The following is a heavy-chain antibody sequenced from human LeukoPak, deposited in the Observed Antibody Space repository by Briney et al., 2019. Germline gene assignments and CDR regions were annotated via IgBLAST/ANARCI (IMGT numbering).Heavy chain of an antibody. CDR1: GFNFSGHW. Sequence: PGGSLRLSCAASGFNFSGHWMSWVRHAPGKGRQWEAKINQGGSDKYYVDSVKGRFTISRDNANNLLYLQMNSLRGEDTAVYYCTRDRSRAEDDWGQGTLVTVSS. V-gene: IGHV3-7*01. CDR3: TRDRSRAEDD. D-gene: IGHD1-14*01. J-gene: IGHJ4*02. CDR2: INQGGSDK.